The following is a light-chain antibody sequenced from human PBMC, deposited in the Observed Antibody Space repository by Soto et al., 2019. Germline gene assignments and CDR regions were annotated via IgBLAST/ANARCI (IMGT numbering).Light chain of an antibody. V-gene: IGKV3-11*01. CDR2: DAS. Sequence: EIVLTQSPATLSLSPGERATLSCRASQSVSSYLAWYQQKPGQAPRLLIYDASNRATGIPARFSGSGSGTDFTLTLISLEPEYFAVYYCTQRSNWPPAYTFGQGTKLEIK. CDR1: QSVSSY. CDR3: TQRSNWPPAYT. J-gene: IGKJ2*01.